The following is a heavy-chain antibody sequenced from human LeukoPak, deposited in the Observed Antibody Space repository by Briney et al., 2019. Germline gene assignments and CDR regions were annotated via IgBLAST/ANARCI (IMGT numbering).Heavy chain of an antibody. CDR1: GFTFSSYA. Sequence: GGSLRLSCAASGFTFSSYAMSWVRQAPGKGLEWVSAISGSGGSTYYADSVKGRFTISRDNSKNTLYLQMNSLRDEDTAVYYCAREYSSSWYHFDYWGQGTLVTVSS. CDR2: ISGSGGST. J-gene: IGHJ4*02. V-gene: IGHV3-23*01. CDR3: AREYSSSWYHFDY. D-gene: IGHD6-13*01.